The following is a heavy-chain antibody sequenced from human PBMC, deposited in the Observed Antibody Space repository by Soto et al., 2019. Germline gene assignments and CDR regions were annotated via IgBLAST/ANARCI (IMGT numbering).Heavy chain of an antibody. Sequence: GGSLRLSCAASGFTFSSYAMSWVRQAPGKGLEWVSAISGSGGSTYYADSVKGRFTISRDNSKNTLYLQMNSLRAEDTAVYYCAKRAIAARLYYYYYGMDVWGQGTTVTVSS. V-gene: IGHV3-23*01. CDR1: GFTFSSYA. D-gene: IGHD6-6*01. J-gene: IGHJ6*02. CDR3: AKRAIAARLYYYYYGMDV. CDR2: ISGSGGST.